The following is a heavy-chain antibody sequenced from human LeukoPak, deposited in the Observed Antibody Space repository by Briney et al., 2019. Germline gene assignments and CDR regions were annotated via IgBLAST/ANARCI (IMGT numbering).Heavy chain of an antibody. CDR2: IYHSGST. Sequence: SETLSLTCTVSGYSISSGYYWGWIRQPPGKGLEWIGSIYHSGSTYYNPSLKSRVTISVDTSKNQFSLKLSSVTAADTAVYYCARDDGWLVSSYFDYWGQGTLVTVSS. J-gene: IGHJ4*02. CDR3: ARDDGWLVSSYFDY. V-gene: IGHV4-38-2*02. CDR1: GYSISSGYY. D-gene: IGHD6-19*01.